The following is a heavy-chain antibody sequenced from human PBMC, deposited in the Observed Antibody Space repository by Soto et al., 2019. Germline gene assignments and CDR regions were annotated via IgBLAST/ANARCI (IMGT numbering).Heavy chain of an antibody. CDR3: AKDPLYGDPDPDAFDI. J-gene: IGHJ3*02. CDR2: ISGSGGST. V-gene: IGHV3-23*01. CDR1: GFTFSSYA. Sequence: EVQLLESGGGLVQPGGSLRLSCAASGFTFSSYAMSWVRQAPGKGLEWVSAISGSGGSTYYADSVKGRFTISRDNSKNTLYLQMNSLRAEDKAVYYCAKDPLYGDPDPDAFDIWGQGTMVTVSS. D-gene: IGHD4-17*01.